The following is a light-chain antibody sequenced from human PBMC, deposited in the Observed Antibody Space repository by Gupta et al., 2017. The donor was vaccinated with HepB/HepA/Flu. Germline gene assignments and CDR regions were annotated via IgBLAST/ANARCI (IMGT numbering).Light chain of an antibody. CDR2: AAS. J-gene: IGKJ2*01. V-gene: IGKV1-39*01. CDR3: QQNYNNRMYT. CDR1: QSIASY. Sequence: DIEMTQSPSSLSASVGDRVTITCRASQSIASYLNWYRQKAGKAPELLIYAASILQSGVPSRFSGNGYGTDFTLTISGRQPEDFAPYYCQQNYNNRMYTFGQGTKMEIK.